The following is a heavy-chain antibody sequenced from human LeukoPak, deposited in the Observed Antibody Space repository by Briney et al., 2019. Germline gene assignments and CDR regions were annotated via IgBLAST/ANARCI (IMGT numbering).Heavy chain of an antibody. D-gene: IGHD3-10*01. J-gene: IGHJ4*02. CDR3: AKKDRSGVCHGSFDY. CDR2: ISYDGNNK. CDR1: VLTHSNSG. Sequence: GRSLRLSCVASVLTHSNSGMHWVRQAPGKGLEWVAAISYDGNNKYYADSVKGRFTISRDYSKNTLYLQLSSQRPEHTGVYYCAKKDRSGVCHGSFDYWGQGTLVTVSS. V-gene: IGHV3-30*18.